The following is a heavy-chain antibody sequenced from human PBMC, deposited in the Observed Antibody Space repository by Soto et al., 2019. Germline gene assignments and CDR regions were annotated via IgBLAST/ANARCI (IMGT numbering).Heavy chain of an antibody. CDR3: AKRDISTIRNSLDR. Sequence: GGSLRLSCTASGFNTRFYSMSWVRQTQGKGLEWVAALSRSGGATYYADSVSGRFTVSRDASKGTLLPQMSNLRAEETALYYGAKRDISTIRNSLDRWGQGTLVPVCS. CDR1: GFNTRFYS. CDR2: LSRSGGAT. J-gene: IGHJ5*02. V-gene: IGHV3-23*01. D-gene: IGHD1-7*01.